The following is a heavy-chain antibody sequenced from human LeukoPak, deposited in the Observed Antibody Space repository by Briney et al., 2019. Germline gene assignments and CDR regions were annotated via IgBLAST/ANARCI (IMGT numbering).Heavy chain of an antibody. CDR2: IYSGGST. D-gene: IGHD3-22*01. V-gene: IGHV3-53*04. CDR3: ARDQLAPYYYDSSGYSPGYYGMDV. CDR1: GFIVSSNY. Sequence: PGGSLRLSCAASGFIVSSNYMSWVRQAPGKGLEWVSVIYSGGSTYYADSVKGRFTISRHNSKNTLYLQMNSLRAEDTAVYYCARDQLAPYYYDSSGYSPGYYGMDVWGQGTTVTVSS. J-gene: IGHJ6*02.